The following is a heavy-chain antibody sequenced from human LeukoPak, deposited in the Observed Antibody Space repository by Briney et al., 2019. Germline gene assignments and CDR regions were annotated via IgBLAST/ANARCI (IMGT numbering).Heavy chain of an antibody. V-gene: IGHV3-23*01. D-gene: IGHD3-22*01. J-gene: IGHJ3*02. CDR2: IYASGSAT. CDR3: AKRPRDSSGYYLGAFDM. CDR1: GFTFSSYA. Sequence: GGSLRLSCEASGFTFSSYAMTWVRQAPGKGLEWVSGIYASGSATHYADTVKGRSTISRDNSKNTLYLQMNSLRAEDTAVYYCAKRPRDSSGYYLGAFDMWGQGTMVTVSS.